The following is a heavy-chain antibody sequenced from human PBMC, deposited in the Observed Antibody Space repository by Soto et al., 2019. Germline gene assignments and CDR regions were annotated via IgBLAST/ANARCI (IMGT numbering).Heavy chain of an antibody. CDR3: AKARGYGDYPRDYYYYYMDV. CDR1: GFTFSSYA. Sequence: PGGSLRLSCAASGFTFSSYAMSWVRQAPGKGLEWVSAISGSGGSTYYADSVKGRFTISRDNSKNTLYLQMNSLRAEDTAVYYCAKARGYGDYPRDYYYYYMDVWGKGTTVTVSS. V-gene: IGHV3-23*01. J-gene: IGHJ6*03. D-gene: IGHD4-17*01. CDR2: ISGSGGST.